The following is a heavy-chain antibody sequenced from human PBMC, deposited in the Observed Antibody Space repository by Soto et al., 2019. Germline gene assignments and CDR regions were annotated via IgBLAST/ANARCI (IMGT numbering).Heavy chain of an antibody. CDR2: IIPIFGTA. CDR3: ARTSATMIGVGPGALDI. Sequence: SVKVSCKASGGTFSCYAISWVRQAPGQGLEWMGGIIPIFGTANYAQKFQGRVTITADESTSTAYMELSSLRSEDTAVYYCARTSATMIGVGPGALDIWGQGTMGTVSS. J-gene: IGHJ3*02. CDR1: GGTFSCYA. D-gene: IGHD3-22*01. V-gene: IGHV1-69*13.